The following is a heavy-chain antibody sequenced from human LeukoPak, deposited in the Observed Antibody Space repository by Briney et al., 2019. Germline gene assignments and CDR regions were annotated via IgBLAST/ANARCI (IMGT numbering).Heavy chain of an antibody. CDR2: INQSGST. D-gene: IGHD4-23*01. V-gene: IGHV4-34*01. J-gene: IGHJ4*02. CDR1: GGSFRDYH. CDR3: ARDGDGGNFDY. Sequence: SSETLSLTCAVYGGSFRDYHWSWIRQPPGKGLEWIGEINQSGSTNYNPSLKSRVTISVDTSKNQFSLKLSSVTAADTAVYYCARDGDGGNFDYWGQGTLVTVSS.